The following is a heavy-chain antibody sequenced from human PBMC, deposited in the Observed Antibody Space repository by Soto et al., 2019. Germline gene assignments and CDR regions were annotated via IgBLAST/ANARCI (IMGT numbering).Heavy chain of an antibody. J-gene: IGHJ6*02. CDR3: AKPGRRTGNDPPELRYSSGWYGYYYYGMDV. Sequence: PGGSLRLSCAASGFTFSSYAMSWVRQAPGKGLEWVSAISGSGGSTYYADSVKGRFTISRDNSKNTLYLQMNSLRAEDTAVYYCAKPGRRTGNDPPELRYSSGWYGYYYYGMDVWGQGTTVTVSS. CDR2: ISGSGGST. D-gene: IGHD6-19*01. CDR1: GFTFSSYA. V-gene: IGHV3-23*01.